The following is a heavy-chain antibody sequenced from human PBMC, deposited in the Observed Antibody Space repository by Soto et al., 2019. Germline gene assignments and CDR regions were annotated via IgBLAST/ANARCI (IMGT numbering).Heavy chain of an antibody. Sequence: SVKVTSKDSGGAYGCSTLCWVRHATGQGLEWMGRIIPIRGITSYAQKFQGRVTITGDNSIRTAFLELTSLRSDDTAVYYCARGPDSRLGHYDVVSGYYKESGWLDSWGQGTLVTVSS. CDR2: IIPIRGIT. J-gene: IGHJ5*01. CDR1: GGAYGCST. CDR3: ARGPDSRLGHYDVVSGYYKESGWLDS. V-gene: IGHV1-69*02. D-gene: IGHD5-12*01.